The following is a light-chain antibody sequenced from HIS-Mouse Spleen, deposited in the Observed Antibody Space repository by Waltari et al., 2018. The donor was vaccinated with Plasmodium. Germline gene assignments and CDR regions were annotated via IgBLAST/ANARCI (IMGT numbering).Light chain of an antibody. J-gene: IGKJ1*01. CDR3: QQYNNWPAWT. Sequence: EIVMTQSTATLSVSPGERATLSCRASQSVSSNLAWYQKKPGQAPRLLIYGASTRATGIPARFSGSGSGTEFTLTISSLQSEDFAVYYCQQYNNWPAWTFGQGTKVEIK. CDR1: QSVSSN. CDR2: GAS. V-gene: IGKV3-15*01.